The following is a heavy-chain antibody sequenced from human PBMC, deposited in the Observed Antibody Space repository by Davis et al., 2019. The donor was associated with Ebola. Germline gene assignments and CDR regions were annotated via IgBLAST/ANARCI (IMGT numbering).Heavy chain of an antibody. CDR3: ARGGGATYDYYYGMDV. Sequence: ASVKVSCKASGYTFTSYGISWVRQAPGQGLEWMGWISAYNGNTNYAQKLQGRFTMTTDTSTSTAYMELRSLRSDDTAVYYCARGGGATYDYYYGMDVWGKGTTVTVSS. CDR2: ISAYNGNT. V-gene: IGHV1-18*01. J-gene: IGHJ6*04. D-gene: IGHD1-26*01. CDR1: GYTFTSYG.